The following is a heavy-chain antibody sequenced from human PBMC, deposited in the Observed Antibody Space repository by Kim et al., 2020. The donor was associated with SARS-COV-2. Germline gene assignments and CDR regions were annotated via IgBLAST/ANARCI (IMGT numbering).Heavy chain of an antibody. CDR1: GDTMKSYSHY. J-gene: IGHJ4*02. V-gene: IGHV4-39*01. Sequence: SETLSLTCTVSGDTMKSYSHYWGWIRQPPGKVLEWIGDIYYGGSTNYNPSLKRRVTISVDTSKNQFSLRLSSVSAADTPAYFCARQSPRRIDSWGQGALVTVSS. CDR2: IYYGGST. CDR3: ARQSPRRIDS.